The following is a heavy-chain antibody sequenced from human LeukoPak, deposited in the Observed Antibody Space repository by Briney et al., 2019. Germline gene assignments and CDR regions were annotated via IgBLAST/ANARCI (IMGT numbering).Heavy chain of an antibody. J-gene: IGHJ6*04. Sequence: ASVKVSCKASGYTFSSYDINWVRQATGQGLEWMGWMNPNSGNTGYAQKFQDRVTMTRNTSINTAYMELSSLRSEDTAIYYCARGRPHAVWGKGTTVTVSS. CDR2: MNPNSGNT. CDR1: GYTFSSYD. CDR3: ARGRPHAV. V-gene: IGHV1-8*01.